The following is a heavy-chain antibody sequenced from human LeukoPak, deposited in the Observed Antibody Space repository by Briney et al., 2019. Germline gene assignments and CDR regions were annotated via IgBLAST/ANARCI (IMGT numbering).Heavy chain of an antibody. D-gene: IGHD4-17*01. CDR3: TSRRGADYEDY. Sequence: GGSLRLSCAASGFTFSSYAMSWVRQASGKGLEWVGRIRSKANSYATAYAASVKGRFTISRDDSKNTAYLQMNSLKTEDTAVYYCTSRRGADYEDYWGQGTLVTVSS. J-gene: IGHJ4*02. CDR2: IRSKANSYAT. V-gene: IGHV3-73*01. CDR1: GFTFSSYA.